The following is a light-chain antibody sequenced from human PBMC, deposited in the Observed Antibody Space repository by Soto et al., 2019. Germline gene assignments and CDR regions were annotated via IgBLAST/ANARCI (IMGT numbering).Light chain of an antibody. CDR3: QQSYSTRWYT. Sequence: DIQMTQSPSSLSASVGDRVTITCRASQSISSYLNWYQQKPGKAPKLLIYAASSLQSGVPSRFSGSGSGSDFPLTISSLQPEDFATYYCQQSYSTRWYTFGQGTKLEIK. CDR2: AAS. J-gene: IGKJ2*01. CDR1: QSISSY. V-gene: IGKV1-39*01.